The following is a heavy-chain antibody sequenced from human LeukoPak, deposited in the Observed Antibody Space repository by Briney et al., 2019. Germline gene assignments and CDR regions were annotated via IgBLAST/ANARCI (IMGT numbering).Heavy chain of an antibody. CDR2: IYYSGST. CDR1: GGSIGGYY. V-gene: IGHV4-59*01. CDR3: ARGGLENGYHSNDGFDI. J-gene: IGHJ3*02. Sequence: PSETLSLTCTVSGGSIGGYYWSWIRQPPGKGLEWIGYIYYSGSTKYNPSLKSRVTMSVDTSRNQFSLKLSSVTAADTAVYYCARGGLENGYHSNDGFDIWGQGTMVTVSS. D-gene: IGHD3-22*01.